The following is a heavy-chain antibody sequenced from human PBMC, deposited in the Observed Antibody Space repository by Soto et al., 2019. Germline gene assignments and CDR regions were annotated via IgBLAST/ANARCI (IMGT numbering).Heavy chain of an antibody. J-gene: IGHJ5*02. CDR2: IFYSGST. CDR3: ARQPTTGDTDLWFEP. D-gene: IGHD2-21*01. Sequence: PSETLSLTCNVSGGTISTSRSYWAWIRQPQGKGVEWLANIFYSGSTYYNPSLASRVTVSVDTSKNEFSLKLRSVTAADTVVYYCARQPTTGDTDLWFEPWGQGTLVT. CDR1: GGTISTSRSY. V-gene: IGHV4-39*01.